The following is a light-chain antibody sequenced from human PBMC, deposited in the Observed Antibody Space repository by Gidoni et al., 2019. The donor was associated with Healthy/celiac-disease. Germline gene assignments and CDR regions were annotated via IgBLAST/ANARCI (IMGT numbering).Light chain of an antibody. V-gene: IGKV3-20*01. Sequence: EIVLTQSPGTLSLSPGERDTLSCRASQSVSSSYLTWYQQKPGQAPRLLIYGASRRATGIPDRFSGSGSGTDFTLTISRLEPEDFAVYYCQQYGSSQTFGGGTKVEIK. CDR1: QSVSSSY. J-gene: IGKJ4*01. CDR3: QQYGSSQT. CDR2: GAS.